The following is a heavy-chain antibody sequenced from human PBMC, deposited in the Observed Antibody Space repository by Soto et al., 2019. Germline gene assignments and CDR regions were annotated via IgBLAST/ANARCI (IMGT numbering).Heavy chain of an antibody. Sequence: GESVKISGKVTGYNFTNYCVAWVRQMPCKGLEWMGIVFPGDSDTRYNPSFQGQVTFSADQSTGTAFLQWTSLKAPDTATYYCSRRNLYCSFDACYGTKDLDLWGEGTKVTV. CDR1: GYNFTNYC. CDR3: SRRNLYCSFDACYGTKDLDL. D-gene: IGHD2-15*01. CDR2: VFPGDSDT. V-gene: IGHV5-51*01. J-gene: IGHJ4*02.